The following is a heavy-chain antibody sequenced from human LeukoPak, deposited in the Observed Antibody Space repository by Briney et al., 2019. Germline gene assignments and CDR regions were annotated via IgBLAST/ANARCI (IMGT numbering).Heavy chain of an antibody. D-gene: IGHD3-16*02. CDR2: VYHTGHT. V-gene: IGHV4-59*12. CDR3: ARARYDYVWGSYRIDAFDI. Sequence: PSETLSLTCTVSGDSISGYYWSWIRQPPGKGLEWIGYVYHTGHTYYNPSLKSRVTISVDRSKNQFSLKLSSVTAADTAVYYCARARYDYVWGSYRIDAFDIWGQGTMVTVSS. J-gene: IGHJ3*02. CDR1: GDSISGYY.